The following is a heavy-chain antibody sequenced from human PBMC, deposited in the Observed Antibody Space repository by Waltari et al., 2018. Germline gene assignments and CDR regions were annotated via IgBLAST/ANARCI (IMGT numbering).Heavy chain of an antibody. CDR3: ARAYDFWSGPGSFDY. V-gene: IGHV5-51*03. Sequence: EVQLVQSGAEVKKPGESLKISCKGSGYSFTSYWIGWVRQMPGIGLEWMGIVDPGDSDTRYSPSFQGKVTISADKSNSTAYLQWSSLKASDIAMYYCARAYDFWSGPGSFDYWGQGTLVTVSS. CDR2: VDPGDSDT. D-gene: IGHD3-3*01. J-gene: IGHJ4*02. CDR1: GYSFTSYW.